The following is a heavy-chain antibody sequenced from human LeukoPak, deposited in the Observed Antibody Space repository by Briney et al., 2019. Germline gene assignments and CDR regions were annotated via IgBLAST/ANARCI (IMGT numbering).Heavy chain of an antibody. V-gene: IGHV4-34*01. CDR3: VIFPPPGEGAGSLFQH. D-gene: IGHD7-27*01. Sequence: PSETLSLTCTVSGGSLRSDYWSWIRQPPGKGLEWIGEINHSGSTNYNPSLKSRVTISVDTSKNQFTLKLSSVTAADTAVYYCVIFPPPGEGAGSLFQHWGQGTLVTVSS. J-gene: IGHJ1*01. CDR1: GGSLRSDY. CDR2: INHSGST.